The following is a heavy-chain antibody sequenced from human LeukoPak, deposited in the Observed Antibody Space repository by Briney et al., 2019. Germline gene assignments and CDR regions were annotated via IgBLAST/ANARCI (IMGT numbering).Heavy chain of an antibody. D-gene: IGHD6-19*01. CDR3: AVEGHSSGWSNFDY. V-gene: IGHV1-69*05. CDR2: IIPIFGTG. CDR1: GGTFSSYA. Sequence: SSVKVSCKASGGTFSSYAISWVRQAPGQGLEWMGGIIPIFGTGNYAQKFQGRVTMTRHTSTSTVYMELSSLRSEDTAVYYCAVEGHSSGWSNFDYWGQGTLVTVSS. J-gene: IGHJ4*02.